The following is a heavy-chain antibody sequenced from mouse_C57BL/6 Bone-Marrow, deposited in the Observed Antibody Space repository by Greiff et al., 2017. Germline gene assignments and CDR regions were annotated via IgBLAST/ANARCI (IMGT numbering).Heavy chain of an antibody. Sequence: EVKLVESGEGLVKPGGSLKLSCAASGFTFSSYAMSWVRQTPEKRLEWVAYISSGGDYIYYADTVQGRFTISRDNARNTLYLQMSSLKSEDTAMYYCTRDGNPWFAYWGQGTLVTVSA. CDR1: GFTFSSYA. CDR3: TRDGNPWFAY. J-gene: IGHJ3*01. V-gene: IGHV5-9-1*02. CDR2: ISSGGDYI. D-gene: IGHD2-3*01.